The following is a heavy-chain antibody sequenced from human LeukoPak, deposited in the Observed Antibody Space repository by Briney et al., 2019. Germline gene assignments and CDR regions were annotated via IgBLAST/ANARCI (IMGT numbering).Heavy chain of an antibody. J-gene: IGHJ4*02. CDR3: AKDPGEKAVGHY. V-gene: IGHV3-30*02. CDR2: IRYDGSNK. Sequence: GSLRLSCAASGFTFSSYGMHWVRQAPGKGLEWVAFIRYDGSNKYYADSVKGRFTISRDNSKNTLYLQMNSLRAEDTAVYYCAKDPGEKAVGHYWGQGTLVTVSS. D-gene: IGHD6-19*01. CDR1: GFTFSSYG.